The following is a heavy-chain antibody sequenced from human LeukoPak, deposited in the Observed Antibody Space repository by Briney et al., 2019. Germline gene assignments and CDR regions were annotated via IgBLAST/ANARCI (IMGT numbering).Heavy chain of an antibody. J-gene: IGHJ4*02. D-gene: IGHD5-24*01. CDR3: ARVLLADGYKEMATVGYFDY. CDR1: GFTFSDYY. V-gene: IGHV3-11*04. CDR2: ISSSGSPI. Sequence: PGGSLRLSCAASGFTFSDYYMSWIRQVPGKGLEWVSYISSSGSPIYYADSVKGRFTISRDNAKNSLHLQMNRLRAEDTAVYYCARVLLADGYKEMATVGYFDYWGQGTLVTVSS.